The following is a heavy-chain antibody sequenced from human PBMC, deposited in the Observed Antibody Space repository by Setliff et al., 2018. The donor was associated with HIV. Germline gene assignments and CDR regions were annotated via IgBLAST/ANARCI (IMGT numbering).Heavy chain of an antibody. J-gene: IGHJ4*02. V-gene: IGHV1-69*10. Sequence: GASVKVSCKASGGTFSSYAISWVRQAPGQGLERMGVFIPLPRIANYPQKFQGRVTITAYESMSTAYMELSGLRSEDTAVYYCARGIVWGSAYGFYFDSGGQGTLVTVSS. D-gene: IGHD5-12*01. CDR3: ARGIVWGSAYGFYFDS. CDR1: GGTFSSYA. CDR2: FIPLPRIA.